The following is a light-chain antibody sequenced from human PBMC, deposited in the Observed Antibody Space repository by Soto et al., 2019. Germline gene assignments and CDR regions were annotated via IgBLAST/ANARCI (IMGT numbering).Light chain of an antibody. CDR1: QSVSNRY. J-gene: IGKJ1*01. V-gene: IGKV3-20*01. CDR3: QQYGSSSWT. Sequence: EIVLTQSPGTLSLSPGERATLSCRASQSVSNRYLAWYQQKPGRAPRLPIYGASSRATGIPDRFSGSGSGTDFTLTISRLEPEDFAVYYCQQYGSSSWTFGQGTKVDIK. CDR2: GAS.